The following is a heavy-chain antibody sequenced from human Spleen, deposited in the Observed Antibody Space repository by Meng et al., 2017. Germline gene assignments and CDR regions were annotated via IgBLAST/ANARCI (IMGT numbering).Heavy chain of an antibody. Sequence: EVQLVESGGGLIQPGGSLRLSCTASGFSVSNNYMSWVRQAPGKGLEWVSIIYSGGTTYYADSVKGRFTISRDNSKNTVYLQMNSLRAEDTAVYYCARGRQQQLGWFDPWGQGTLVTVSS. CDR1: GFSVSNNY. CDR3: ARGRQQQLGWFDP. V-gene: IGHV3-53*01. D-gene: IGHD6-13*01. CDR2: IYSGGTT. J-gene: IGHJ5*02.